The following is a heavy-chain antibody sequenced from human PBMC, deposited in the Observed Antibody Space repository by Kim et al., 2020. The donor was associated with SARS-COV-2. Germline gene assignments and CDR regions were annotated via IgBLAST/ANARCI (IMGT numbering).Heavy chain of an antibody. Sequence: GGSLRLSCAASGFTFSSYAMHWVRQAPGMGLEWVALISYDGSNKYYADSVKGRFTISRDNSKNTLYLQMNSLRTEDTAVYYCARDSGSYLDYWGQGTLVTVSS. D-gene: IGHD1-26*01. CDR3: ARDSGSYLDY. CDR1: GFTFSSYA. V-gene: IGHV3-30-3*01. CDR2: ISYDGSNK. J-gene: IGHJ4*02.